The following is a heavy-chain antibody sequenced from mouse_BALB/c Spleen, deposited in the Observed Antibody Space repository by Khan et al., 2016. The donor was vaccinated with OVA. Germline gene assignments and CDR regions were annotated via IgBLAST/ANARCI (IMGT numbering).Heavy chain of an antibody. J-gene: IGHJ3*01. CDR3: ARGRAY. Sequence: EVQLQESGPGLVKPSQSLSLTCTVTDYSITSDYAWNWIRQFPGNKLEWMGYINYSGRTSYSPSLKSRISITRDTSKNQFFLPLNSVTTEDTATYFCARGRAYWGQGTLVTVSA. D-gene: IGHD3-3*01. V-gene: IGHV3-2*02. CDR2: INYSGRT. CDR1: DYSITSDYA.